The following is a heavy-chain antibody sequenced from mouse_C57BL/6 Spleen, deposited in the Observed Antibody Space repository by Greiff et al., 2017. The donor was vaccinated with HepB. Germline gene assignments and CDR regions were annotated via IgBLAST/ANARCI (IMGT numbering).Heavy chain of an antibody. CDR3: ARDWDWYFDV. CDR1: GFNIKDYY. Sequence: EVQRVESGAELVKPGASVKLSCTASGFNIKDYYMHWVKQRTEQGLEWIGRIDPEDGETKYAPKFQGKATITADTSSNTADLQLSSLTSEDTAVYYCARDWDWYFDVWGTGTTVTVSS. D-gene: IGHD4-1*01. CDR2: IDPEDGET. V-gene: IGHV14-2*01. J-gene: IGHJ1*03.